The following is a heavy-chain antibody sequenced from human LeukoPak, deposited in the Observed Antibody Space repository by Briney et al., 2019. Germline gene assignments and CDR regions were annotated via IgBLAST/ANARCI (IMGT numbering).Heavy chain of an antibody. CDR1: GFTFSSYA. Sequence: GGSLRLSCAASGFTFSSYAMSWARQAPGKGLECVSAISGSGRSTYYADSVKGRFTISRDNSKNTLYLRMNSLRAEDTAVYYCARVSGTIRVWPQPFGDGMDVWGQGTTVTVSS. CDR2: ISGSGRST. D-gene: IGHD3-10*01. J-gene: IGHJ6*02. CDR3: ARVSGTIRVWPQPFGDGMDV. V-gene: IGHV3-23*01.